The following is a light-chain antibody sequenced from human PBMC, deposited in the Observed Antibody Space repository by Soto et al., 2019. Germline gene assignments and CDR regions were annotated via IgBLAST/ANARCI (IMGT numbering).Light chain of an antibody. CDR1: DNIYNW. Sequence: DIQRTQSPSTLCACVGDRVTMPSRASDNIYNWSAWYQQKPGKATNLLMFGASNLHIGVPSRFSGSGSGTESTLTISSLQPDDFATYYCQQYNSWFGQGNKV. CDR2: GAS. V-gene: IGKV1-5*01. CDR3: QQYNSW. J-gene: IGKJ1*01.